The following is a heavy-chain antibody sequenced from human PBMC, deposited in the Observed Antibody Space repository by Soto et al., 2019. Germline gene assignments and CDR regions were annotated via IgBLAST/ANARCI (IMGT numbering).Heavy chain of an antibody. CDR2: ISYDGSNK. D-gene: IGHD4-17*01. CDR1: GFTFSSYG. V-gene: IGHV3-30*18. CDR3: AKTVTTVTNNWFDP. Sequence: QVQLVESGGGVVQPGRSLRLSCAASGFTFSSYGMHWVRQAPGKGLEWVAVISYDGSNKYYADSVKGRFTISRDNSKNTLYLQMNSLRAEDTAVYYRAKTVTTVTNNWFDPWGQGTLVTVSS. J-gene: IGHJ5*02.